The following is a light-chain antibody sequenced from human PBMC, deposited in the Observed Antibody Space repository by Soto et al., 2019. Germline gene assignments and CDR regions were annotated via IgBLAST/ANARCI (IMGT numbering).Light chain of an antibody. V-gene: IGLV2-23*01. J-gene: IGLJ2*01. CDR2: EGS. CDR3: CSYAGSSTEV. CDR1: SSDVGSYNL. Sequence: QSALTQPASVSASPGQSITISCTGTSSDVGSYNLVSWYQQHPGKAPKLMIYEGSKRPSGVSNRFSGSKSGNTASLTISGLQAEDEADYYCCSYAGSSTEVFGGGTKLTVL.